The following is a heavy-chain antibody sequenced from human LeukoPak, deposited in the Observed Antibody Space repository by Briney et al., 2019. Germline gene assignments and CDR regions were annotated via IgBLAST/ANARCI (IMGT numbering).Heavy chain of an antibody. V-gene: IGHV3-48*04. Sequence: GGSLRLSCTTSVFPFSRYSMNWVRQAPGKGLEWVSYITSSGDTIYYADSVKGRFTISRDNAKNSLYLQMNSLRAEDTAVYYCARDQWDYVDYFDYWGQGTLVTVSS. CDR3: ARDQWDYVDYFDY. D-gene: IGHD1-26*01. CDR2: ITSSGDTI. J-gene: IGHJ4*02. CDR1: VFPFSRYS.